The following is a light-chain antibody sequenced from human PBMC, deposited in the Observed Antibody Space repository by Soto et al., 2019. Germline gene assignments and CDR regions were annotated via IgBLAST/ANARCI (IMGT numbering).Light chain of an antibody. CDR3: SSYRSSNTPFV. V-gene: IGLV2-14*01. J-gene: IGLJ1*01. CDR2: DVS. CDR1: TSDFGGYYF. Sequence: QSVLTQPASVSGSPGQSITISCTGTTSDFGGYYFVSWHQQHPGKAPKLMIYDVSNRPSGVSNRFSGFKSGNTASLTISGLQAEDEADYYCSSYRSSNTPFVFGTGTKVTVL.